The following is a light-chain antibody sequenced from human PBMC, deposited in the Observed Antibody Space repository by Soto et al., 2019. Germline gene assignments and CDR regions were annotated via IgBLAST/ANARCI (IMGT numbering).Light chain of an antibody. CDR3: CSYAGSSTTLYV. J-gene: IGLJ1*01. CDR2: EGS. Sequence: QSVLTQPPSVSGAPGQRVTISCTGSTCNIGAGYDVHWYQQHPGKAPKLMIFEGSKRPSGVSNRFSGSKSGNTASLTISGLQAEDAADDSCCSYAGSSTTLYVFGTGTKVTVL. CDR1: TCNIGAGYD. V-gene: IGLV2-23*01.